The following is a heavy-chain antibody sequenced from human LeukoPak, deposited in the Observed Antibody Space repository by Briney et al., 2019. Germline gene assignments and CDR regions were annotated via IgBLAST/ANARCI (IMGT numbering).Heavy chain of an antibody. CDR1: GFTFSNYW. CDR2: INSDGSST. CDR3: ASLDTAKQPLANH. D-gene: IGHD5-18*01. V-gene: IGHV3-74*01. Sequence: GGSLRLSCAASGFTFSNYWMHWVRQAPGKGLVWVSRINSDGSSTTYADSVKGRFTISKNSAKNSLYLQMNTLRVEDTAMYYCASLDTAKQPLANHWGQGTLVTVSS. J-gene: IGHJ5*02.